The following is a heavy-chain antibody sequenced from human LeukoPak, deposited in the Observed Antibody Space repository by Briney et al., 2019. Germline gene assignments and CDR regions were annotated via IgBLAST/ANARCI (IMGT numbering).Heavy chain of an antibody. J-gene: IGHJ6*02. V-gene: IGHV3-7*03. CDR3: ARGGGLDV. CDR1: GFTFSSYW. CDR2: INHNGNVN. Sequence: GGSLRLSCAASGFTFSSYWMNWARQAPGKGLEWVASINHNGNVNYYVDSVKGRFTVSRDNAKNSLYLQMSNLRAEDTAVYFCARGGGLDVWGQGATVTVSS. D-gene: IGHD3-16*01.